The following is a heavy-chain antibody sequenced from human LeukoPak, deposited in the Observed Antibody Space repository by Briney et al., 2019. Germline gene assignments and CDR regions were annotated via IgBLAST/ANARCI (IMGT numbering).Heavy chain of an antibody. Sequence: PGESLRLSCAASGFTFSSYVMSWGRQAPGKGLEWVSGISGSGDNTYYADSVKGRFTISRDNSKNTLYVQVNSLGTEDTAAYYCAKGSYYDSSGSFYFDYWGQGTLVTVSS. D-gene: IGHD3-22*01. CDR3: AKGSYYDSSGSFYFDY. CDR1: GFTFSSYV. J-gene: IGHJ4*02. V-gene: IGHV3-23*01. CDR2: ISGSGDNT.